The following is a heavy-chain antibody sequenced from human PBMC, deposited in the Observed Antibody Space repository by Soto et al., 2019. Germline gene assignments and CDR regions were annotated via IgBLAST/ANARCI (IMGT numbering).Heavy chain of an antibody. CDR3: AKQWGGSVVRGRYYYYYGMDV. V-gene: IGHV3-30*18. J-gene: IGHJ6*02. CDR1: GFTFSSYG. CDR2: ISYDGSNK. Sequence: GGSLRLSCAASGFTFSSYGMHWVRQAPGKGLEWVAVISYDGSNKYYADSVKGRFTISRDNSKNTLYLQMNSLRAEDTAVYYCAKQWGGSVVRGRYYYYYGMDVWGQGTTVTVSS. D-gene: IGHD3-10*01.